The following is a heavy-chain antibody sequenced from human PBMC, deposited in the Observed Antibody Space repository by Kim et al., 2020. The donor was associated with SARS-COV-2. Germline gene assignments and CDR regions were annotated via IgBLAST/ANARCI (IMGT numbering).Heavy chain of an antibody. Sequence: ASVKVSCKASGYTFSDYYMHWVRQAPGQGPEWMGIITPSGDSTNYTQKAEGRVTMTRDTSTSTVYMELSSLRFDDTAVYFCVRADHGQHFDHWGQGTLVTVSS. J-gene: IGHJ4*02. V-gene: IGHV1-46*01. CDR2: ITPSGDST. CDR1: GYTFSDYY. CDR3: VRADHGQHFDH.